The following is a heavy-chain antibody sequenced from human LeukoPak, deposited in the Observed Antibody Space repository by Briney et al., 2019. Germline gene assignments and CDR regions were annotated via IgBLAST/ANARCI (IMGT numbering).Heavy chain of an antibody. Sequence: GGSLRLSCAASGFTFNRYSMSWVRQPPGKGLEWVSAISGSGTTVYYADSVKGRFTISRDNSKNTLYLQISSLRAEDTAVYYCAKDSGGTYFYYYYYMDVWGKGTTVTVSS. CDR3: AKDSGGTYFYYYYYMDV. J-gene: IGHJ6*03. D-gene: IGHD1-26*01. CDR1: GFTFNRYS. CDR2: ISGSGTTV. V-gene: IGHV3-23*01.